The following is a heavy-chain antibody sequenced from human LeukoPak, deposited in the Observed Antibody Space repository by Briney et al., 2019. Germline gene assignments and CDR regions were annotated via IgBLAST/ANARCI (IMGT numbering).Heavy chain of an antibody. V-gene: IGHV1-69*01. CDR3: ARGDFGYCSGGSCYSGDY. D-gene: IGHD2-15*01. Sequence: RASVKVSCKASGGTFSSYAISWVRQAPGQGLDWMGGIIPIFGTANYAQKFQGRVTITADESTSTAYMELSSLRSEDTAVYYCARGDFGYCSGGSCYSGDYWGQGTLVTVSS. J-gene: IGHJ4*02. CDR2: IIPIFGTA. CDR1: GGTFSSYA.